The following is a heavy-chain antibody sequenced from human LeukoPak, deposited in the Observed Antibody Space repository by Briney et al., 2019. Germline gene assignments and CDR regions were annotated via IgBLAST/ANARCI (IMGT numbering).Heavy chain of an antibody. D-gene: IGHD3-10*01. CDR1: GFTFSSYS. Sequence: PGGSLRLSCAASGFTFSSYSMNWVRQAPGKGLEWVSYICGRSSTKYYADSVKDRFTISRDNAENSLYLQMNSLRVEDTAVYYCARVRLYSGTYSPYYWGQGTLVTVSS. V-gene: IGHV3-48*01. J-gene: IGHJ4*02. CDR2: ICGRSSTK. CDR3: ARVRLYSGTYSPYY.